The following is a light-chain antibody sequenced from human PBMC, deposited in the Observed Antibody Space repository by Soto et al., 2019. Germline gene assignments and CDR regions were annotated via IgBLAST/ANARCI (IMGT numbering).Light chain of an antibody. Sequence: AIQVTQYPSSLSASLGDRVTITCRASQGIRGDLGWYQQKPGKAPKLLISATSTLQSGVPSRFSGRGSGTNFTLTISSLQPEDFATYYCIQDFISPLTVGQGTKVDI. CDR1: QGIRGD. V-gene: IGKV1-6*01. CDR3: IQDFISPLT. J-gene: IGKJ1*01. CDR2: ATS.